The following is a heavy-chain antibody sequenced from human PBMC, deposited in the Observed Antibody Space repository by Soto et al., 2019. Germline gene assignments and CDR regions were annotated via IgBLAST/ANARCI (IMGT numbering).Heavy chain of an antibody. CDR3: AHRTVGWYFEL. Sequence: EVQLLESGGGLVQPGGSLRLSCAASGFTFSSYAMSWVRQAPGKGLEWVSAISGSGDSTYYADSVKGRFTISRDNSKNTRYLQMNSLSAEDTAVYYFAHRTVGWYFELWGRGTLVTVSS. V-gene: IGHV3-23*01. D-gene: IGHD4-17*01. CDR2: ISGSGDST. CDR1: GFTFSSYA. J-gene: IGHJ2*01.